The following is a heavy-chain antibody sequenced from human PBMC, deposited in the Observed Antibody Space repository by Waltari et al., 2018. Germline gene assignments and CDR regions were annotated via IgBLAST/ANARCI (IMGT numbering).Heavy chain of an antibody. CDR1: GSAIDSSNW. CDR3: ARGRRLVPRSGYLWFDP. J-gene: IGHJ5*02. Sequence: QLQESGPGLVEASGTLSLTCVLSGSAIDSSNWWTWVRQAPEKGLEWIGEIHHTGTANYHPPLRSRVSMSIDKSKNQFSLRLTSVTAADTATYYCARGRRLVPRSGYLWFDPWSPGSLVSVSS. CDR2: IHHTGTA. D-gene: IGHD3-10*01. V-gene: IGHV4-4*02.